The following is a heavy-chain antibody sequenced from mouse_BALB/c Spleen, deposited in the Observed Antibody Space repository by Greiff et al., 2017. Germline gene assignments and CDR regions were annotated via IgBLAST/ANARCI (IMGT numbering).Heavy chain of an antibody. CDR1: GFTFSSYG. CDR2: ISSGGSYT. J-gene: IGHJ1*01. D-gene: IGHD1-1*01. Sequence: EVMLVESGGDLVKPGGSLKLSCAASGFTFSSYGMSWVRQTPDKRLEWVATISSGGSYTYYPDSVKGRFTISRDNAKNTLYLQMSSLKSEDTAMYYCARHGLLRGYFDVWGAGTTVTVSS. CDR3: ARHGLLRGYFDV. V-gene: IGHV5-6*01.